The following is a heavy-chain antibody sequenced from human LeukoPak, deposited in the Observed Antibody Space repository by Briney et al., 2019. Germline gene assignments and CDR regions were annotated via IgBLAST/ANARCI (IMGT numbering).Heavy chain of an antibody. J-gene: IGHJ4*02. CDR1: GFTFSSYG. CDR2: ISYDGSNK. Sequence: QPGGSLRLSCAASGFTFSSYGMHWVRQAPGKGLEWVAVISYDGSNKYYADSVKGRFTISRDNSKNTLYLQMNSLRAEDTAVYYCARRSITMIVGDYWGQGTLVTVSS. CDR3: ARRSITMIVGDY. D-gene: IGHD3-22*01. V-gene: IGHV3-30*03.